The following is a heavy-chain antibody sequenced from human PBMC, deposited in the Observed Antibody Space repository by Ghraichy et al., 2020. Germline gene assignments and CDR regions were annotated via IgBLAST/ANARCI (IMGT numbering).Heavy chain of an antibody. CDR3: AREVYGYVWGSYRPFGERAFDI. CDR2: IIPIFGTA. D-gene: IGHD3-16*02. V-gene: IGHV1-69*13. CDR1: GGTFSSYA. J-gene: IGHJ3*02. Sequence: SVKVSCKASGGTFSSYAISWVRQAPGQGLEWMGGIIPIFGTANYAQKFQGRVTITADESTSTAYMELSSLRSEDTAVYYCAREVYGYVWGSYRPFGERAFDIWGQGTMVTVSS.